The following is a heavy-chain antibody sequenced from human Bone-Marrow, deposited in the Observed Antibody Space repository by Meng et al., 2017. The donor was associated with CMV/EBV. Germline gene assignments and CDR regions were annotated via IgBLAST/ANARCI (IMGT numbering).Heavy chain of an antibody. J-gene: IGHJ3*02. Sequence: SETLSLTCTVSGGSVSSTSYYWSWIRQPPGKGLEWIGYIYYSGSANYNPSLKSRVTISVDTSKNQFSLKLSSVTAADTAVYYCARTFNWNYDAFDIWGQGTMVTVSS. CDR3: ARTFNWNYDAFDI. CDR1: GGSVSSTSYY. D-gene: IGHD1-7*01. V-gene: IGHV4-61*01. CDR2: IYYSGSA.